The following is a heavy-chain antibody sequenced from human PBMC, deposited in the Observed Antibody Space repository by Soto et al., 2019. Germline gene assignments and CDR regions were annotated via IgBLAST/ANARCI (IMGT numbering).Heavy chain of an antibody. CDR1: GGSFSGYH. Sequence: SETLSLTCAVYGGSFSGYHWSWIRQPPGKGLEWIGEINHSGSTNYNPSLKSRVTISVDTSKNQFSLKLSSVTAADTAVYYCARGGRVYYYYGMDVWGQGTTVTVSS. CDR3: ARGGRVYYYYGMDV. V-gene: IGHV4-34*01. CDR2: INHSGST. J-gene: IGHJ6*02.